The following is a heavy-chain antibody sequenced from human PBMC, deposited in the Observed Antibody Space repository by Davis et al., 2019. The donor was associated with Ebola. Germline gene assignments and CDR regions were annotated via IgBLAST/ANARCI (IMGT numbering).Heavy chain of an antibody. Sequence: ASVTVSCKASGYTFTGYYMHWVRQAPGQGLEWMGWINPNSGGTNYAQKFQGRVTMTRDTSISTAYMELSRLRSDDTAVYYCARDPVYGPTYGMDVWGQGTTVTVSS. CDR3: ARDPVYGPTYGMDV. V-gene: IGHV1-2*02. D-gene: IGHD5/OR15-5a*01. J-gene: IGHJ6*02. CDR1: GYTFTGYY. CDR2: INPNSGGT.